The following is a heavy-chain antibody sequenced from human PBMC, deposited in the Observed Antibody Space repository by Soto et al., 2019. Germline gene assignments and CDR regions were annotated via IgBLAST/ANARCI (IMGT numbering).Heavy chain of an antibody. CDR2: TRNKPNKYTT. V-gene: IGHV3-72*01. J-gene: IGHJ4*02. CDR3: TRGSCSGGSCYSGGY. CDR1: GFTFSDHY. Sequence: EVQLVESGGGLVQPGGSLRLSCAASGFTFSDHYVDWVRQAPGKGLEWVGRTRNKPNKYTTEYVASVKGRFTISRKGAKNAVYLLMNSLKSADTALDYCTRGSCSGGSCYSGGYWGQGTLVTVSS. D-gene: IGHD2-15*01.